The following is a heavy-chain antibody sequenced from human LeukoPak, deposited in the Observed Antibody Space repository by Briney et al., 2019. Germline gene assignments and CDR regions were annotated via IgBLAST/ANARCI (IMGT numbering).Heavy chain of an antibody. CDR1: GYTFTAHY. D-gene: IGHD1-14*01. J-gene: IGHJ4*02. CDR3: RTMVPFDN. Sequence: ASVKVSCKTSGYTFTAHYMHWVRQAPGQGLEWMGWINPNNGGTNYARNFQGRVTMTRDTSSSTAYFAVNRLTHDCATQRGTRTMVPFDNWGQGTSVFVSS. CDR2: INPNNGGT. V-gene: IGHV1-2*02.